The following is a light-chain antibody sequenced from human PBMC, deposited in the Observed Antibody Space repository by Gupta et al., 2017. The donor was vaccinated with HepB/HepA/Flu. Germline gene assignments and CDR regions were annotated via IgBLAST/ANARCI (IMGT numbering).Light chain of an antibody. CDR3: TSYTNSNTWV. CDR1: SSDVGGYNH. V-gene: IGLV2-14*01. Sequence: QSALTQPASVSGSPGQSITISCTGTSSDVGGYNHVSWYQQHPGNAPKLMIHDVTNRPAGISNRCSGSKSGNTASLTISGLQAEDDADYYCTSYTNSNTWVFGGGTKLTVL. CDR2: DVT. J-gene: IGLJ3*02.